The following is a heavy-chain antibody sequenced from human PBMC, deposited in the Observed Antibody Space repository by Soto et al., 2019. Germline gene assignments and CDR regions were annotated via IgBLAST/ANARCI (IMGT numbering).Heavy chain of an antibody. Sequence: GGSLRLSCAASGFTFSSYAMSWVRQAPGKGLEWVSAISGSGGSTYYADSVKGRFTISRDNSKNTLYLQMNSLRAEDTAVYYCAKGFTDQGKLFGGVIVAFDYWGQGTLVTVSS. CDR1: GFTFSSYA. CDR3: AKGFTDQGKLFGGVIVAFDY. D-gene: IGHD3-16*02. J-gene: IGHJ4*02. V-gene: IGHV3-23*01. CDR2: ISGSGGST.